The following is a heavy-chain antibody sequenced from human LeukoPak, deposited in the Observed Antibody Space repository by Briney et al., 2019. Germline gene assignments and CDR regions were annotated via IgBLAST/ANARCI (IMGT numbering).Heavy chain of an antibody. CDR1: GYTFTSYG. V-gene: IGHV1-18*01. Sequence: ASVKVSCKASGYTFTSYGISWVRQAPGEGLEWMGWISAYNGNTNYAQKLQGRVTMTTDTSTSTAYMGLRSLRSDDTAVYYCARMMAGYCSGGSCYGMDVWGQGTTVTVSS. CDR2: ISAYNGNT. CDR3: ARMMAGYCSGGSCYGMDV. J-gene: IGHJ6*02. D-gene: IGHD2-15*01.